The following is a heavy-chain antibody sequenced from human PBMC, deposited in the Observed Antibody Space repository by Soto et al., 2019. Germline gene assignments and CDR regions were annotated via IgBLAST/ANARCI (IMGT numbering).Heavy chain of an antibody. Sequence: PSETLSLTCAVYGGSFSGYYWSWIRQPPGKGLEWIGEINHSGGSNYNPSLKSRVTISVDTSKNQFSLKLSSVTAADTAVYYCAADYLRFSSGSALKNYYYYGMDVWGQGTTVTVSS. CDR2: INHSGGS. CDR3: AADYLRFSSGSALKNYYYYGMDV. CDR1: GGSFSGYY. J-gene: IGHJ6*02. D-gene: IGHD6-19*01. V-gene: IGHV4-34*01.